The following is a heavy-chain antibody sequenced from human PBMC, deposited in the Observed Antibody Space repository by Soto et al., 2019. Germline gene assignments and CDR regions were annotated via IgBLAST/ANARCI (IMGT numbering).Heavy chain of an antibody. CDR3: ARASATIAAAAIFDY. V-gene: IGHV4-4*02. D-gene: IGHD6-13*01. Sequence: QVQLQESGPGLVKPSGTLSLTCAVSGGAISSSKWWSWVRQPPGKGLEWIGEIYQSGNTNYNPSLESRVRMSVDKSRNQFSLKLTSLSAADTAVYYCARASATIAAAAIFDYWGQRTLVTVAS. CDR2: IYQSGNT. J-gene: IGHJ4*02. CDR1: GGAISSSKW.